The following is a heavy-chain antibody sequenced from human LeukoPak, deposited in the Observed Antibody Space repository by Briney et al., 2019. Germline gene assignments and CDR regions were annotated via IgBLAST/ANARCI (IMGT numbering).Heavy chain of an antibody. CDR3: ARGGYYDILTGYSRGDLDY. V-gene: IGHV1-3*01. J-gene: IGHJ4*02. Sequence: KFQGRVTITRDTSASTAYMELSSLRSEDTAVYYCARGGYYDILTGYSRGDLDYWGQGTLVTVSS. D-gene: IGHD3-9*01.